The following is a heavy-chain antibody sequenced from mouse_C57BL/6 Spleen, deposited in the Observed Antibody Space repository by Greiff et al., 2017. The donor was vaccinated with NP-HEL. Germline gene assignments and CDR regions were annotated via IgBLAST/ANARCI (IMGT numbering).Heavy chain of an antibody. CDR3: ARGNDYDAEGYAMGY. Sequence: QVQLQQPGAELVMPGASAKMFCKASGYTSFSYWLIWVKQRPGQGLEWFGDIYPGSGSTNYNEKFKSKATPTVDTSSSTAYMQLSSLTSEDSAVYYCARGNDYDAEGYAMGYWGQGTSVTVAS. CDR2: IYPGSGST. J-gene: IGHJ4*01. D-gene: IGHD2-4*01. CDR1: GYTSFSYW. V-gene: IGHV1-55*01.